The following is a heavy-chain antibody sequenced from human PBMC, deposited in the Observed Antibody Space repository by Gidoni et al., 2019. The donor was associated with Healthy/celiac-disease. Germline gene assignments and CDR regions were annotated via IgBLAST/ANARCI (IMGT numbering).Heavy chain of an antibody. CDR2: IIPIFGTA. V-gene: IGHV1-69*01. Sequence: QVQLVQSGAEVQKPGSSVKVSCKASGGTFSSYPISWVRQAPGQGLEWMGGIIPIFGTANYAQKFQGRVTITADESTSTAYMELSSLRSEDTAVYYCARSRATNYGSGSYYFDYWGQGTLVTVSS. CDR1: GGTFSSYP. D-gene: IGHD3-10*01. CDR3: ARSRATNYGSGSYYFDY. J-gene: IGHJ4*02.